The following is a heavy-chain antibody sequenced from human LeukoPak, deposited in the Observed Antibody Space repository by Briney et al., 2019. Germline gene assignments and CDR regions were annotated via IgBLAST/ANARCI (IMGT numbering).Heavy chain of an antibody. CDR1: GFTFSSYG. Sequence: GGSLRLSCATSGFTFSSYGMHWVRQAPGKGLEWVAVISYDGSNKYYADSVKGRFTISRDNSKNTLYLQMNSLRAEDTAVYYCATYRQVLLPFESWGQGTLVTVSS. CDR3: ATYRQVLLPFES. J-gene: IGHJ4*02. D-gene: IGHD2-8*02. CDR2: ISYDGSNK. V-gene: IGHV3-30*03.